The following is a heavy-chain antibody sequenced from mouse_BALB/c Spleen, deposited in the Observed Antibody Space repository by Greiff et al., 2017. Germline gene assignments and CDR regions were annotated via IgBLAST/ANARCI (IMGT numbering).Heavy chain of an antibody. CDR2: IYPYNGGT. D-gene: IGHD1-1*01. V-gene: IGHV1S29*02. CDR3: ERTRQIYYYGSSDY. J-gene: IGHJ2*01. Sequence: VQLKESGPELVKPGASVKISCKASGYTFTDYNMHWVKQSHGKSLEWIGYIYPYNGGTGYNQKFKSKATLTVDNSSSTAYMELRSLTSEDSAVYDCERTRQIYYYGSSDYWGQGTTLTVSS. CDR1: GYTFTDYN.